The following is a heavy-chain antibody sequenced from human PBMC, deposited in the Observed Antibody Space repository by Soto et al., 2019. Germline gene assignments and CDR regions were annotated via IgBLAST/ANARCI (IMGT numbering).Heavy chain of an antibody. D-gene: IGHD3-10*01. CDR3: ARRYYGSGSYFGFDP. J-gene: IGHJ5*02. Sequence: ASVKVSCKASGYTFTGYGISWVRQAPGQGLEWMGWISAYNGNTNYAQKLQGRVTMTTDTSTSTAYMELRSLRSDDTAMYYCARRYYGSGSYFGFDPWGQGTLVTVSS. CDR2: ISAYNGNT. CDR1: GYTFTGYG. V-gene: IGHV1-18*01.